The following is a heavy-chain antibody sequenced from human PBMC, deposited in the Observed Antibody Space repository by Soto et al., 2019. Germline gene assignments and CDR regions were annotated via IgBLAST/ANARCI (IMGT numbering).Heavy chain of an antibody. CDR3: ARYYFDSSGYSNWFDL. V-gene: IGHV4-31*11. CDR1: CGSMTSGAYY. J-gene: IGHJ5*02. Sequence: SKTPSLTCAVSCGSMTSGAYYWTWIRQHPGKGLEWIAYIHYSGRTYYNPSLKSRVTISVDTSNNQFSLKLSSVTAADTAVYYCARYYFDSSGYSNWFDLWGQGTLVTVSS. D-gene: IGHD3-22*01. CDR2: IHYSGRT.